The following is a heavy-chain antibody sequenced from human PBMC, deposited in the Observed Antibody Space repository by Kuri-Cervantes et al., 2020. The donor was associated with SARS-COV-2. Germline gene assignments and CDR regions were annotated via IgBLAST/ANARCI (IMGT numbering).Heavy chain of an antibody. J-gene: IGHJ4*02. CDR1: GGSISSGSYY. CDR2: IYYSGST. D-gene: IGHD3-3*01. V-gene: IGHV4-39*01. CDR3: ATSGYYDFWSGYYFDY. Sequence: GSLRLSCTVSGGSISSGSYYWGWIRQPPGKGLEWIGSIYYSGSTYYNPSLKSRVTISVDTSKNQFSLKLSSVTAADTAVYYCATSGYYDFWSGYYFDYWGQGTLVTVSS.